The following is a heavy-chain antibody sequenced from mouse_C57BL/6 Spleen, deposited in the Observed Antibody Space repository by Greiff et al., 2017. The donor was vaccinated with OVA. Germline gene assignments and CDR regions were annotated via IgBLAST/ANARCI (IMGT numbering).Heavy chain of an antibody. CDR2: ISDGGSYT. D-gene: IGHD1-1*01. J-gene: IGHJ3*01. V-gene: IGHV5-4*03. CDR1: GFTFSSYA. Sequence: DVKLVESGGGLVKPGGSLKLSCAASGFTFSSYAMSWVRQTPEKRLEWVATISDGGSYTYYPDNVKGRFTISRDNAKNNLYLQMSHLKSEDTAMYYCARVPLYGSSSAWFAYWGQGTLVTVSA. CDR3: ARVPLYGSSSAWFAY.